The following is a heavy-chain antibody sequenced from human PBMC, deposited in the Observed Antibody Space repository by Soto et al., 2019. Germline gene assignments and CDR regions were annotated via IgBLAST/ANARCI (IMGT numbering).Heavy chain of an antibody. J-gene: IGHJ6*02. Sequence: QVQLVQSGAEVKKPGSSVKVSCKAPGGTFSSYAISWVRQAPGQGLEWMGVIIPIFGTAKYAQKFQGRVTITAEESTSTGYMELSSLRSEDTAVYYCARSQGGSSSLDIYYYYYYGMDVWGQGTTVTVSS. CDR3: ARSQGGSSSLDIYYYYYYGMDV. V-gene: IGHV1-69*01. CDR1: GGTFSSYA. D-gene: IGHD2-15*01. CDR2: IIPIFGTA.